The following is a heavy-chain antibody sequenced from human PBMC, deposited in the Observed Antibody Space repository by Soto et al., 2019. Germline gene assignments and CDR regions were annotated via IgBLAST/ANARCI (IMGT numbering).Heavy chain of an antibody. CDR2: ISDVGTNK. CDR3: VRRLTTTVTAMGY. V-gene: IGHV3-30-3*01. Sequence: QVQLEESGGGVGQPARSLSLSCKVSGFTFSSYAIQWVRQAPGKGLEWVAAISDVGTNKYTADSVKGRFTISRDNSRNTVYLQANSLRVEDTAVYYCVRRLTTTVTAMGYWGQGTPVTVSS. J-gene: IGHJ4*02. CDR1: GFTFSSYA. D-gene: IGHD4-17*01.